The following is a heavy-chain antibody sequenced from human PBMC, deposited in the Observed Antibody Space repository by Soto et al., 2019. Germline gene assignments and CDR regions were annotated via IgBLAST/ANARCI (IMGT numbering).Heavy chain of an antibody. CDR2: IYYSGST. J-gene: IGHJ4*02. V-gene: IGHV4-59*01. CDR3: AGHILRFYGDYLPGYY. CDR1: GFTFSDYY. D-gene: IGHD4-17*01. Sequence: PGGSLRLSCAASGFTFSDYYWSWIRQPPGKGLEWIGYIYYSGSTNYNPSLKSRVTISVDTSKNQFSLKLSSVTAADTAVYYCAGHILRFYGDYLPGYYWGQGTLVTVSS.